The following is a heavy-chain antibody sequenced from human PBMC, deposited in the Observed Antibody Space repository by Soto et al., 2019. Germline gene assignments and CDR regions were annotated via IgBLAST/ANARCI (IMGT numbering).Heavy chain of an antibody. CDR3: AKAGLYCSGGTCFSLDY. D-gene: IGHD2-15*01. Sequence: PSQTLSLTCGISGDSVSSNNVAWNWIRQSPSRGLEWLGRTLFRSKWYNEYAASVKSRIAINPDTSQNQFSLQLNSVTPDDTAVYYCAKAGLYCSGGTCFSLDYWGQGILVTVSS. CDR1: GDSVSSNNVA. J-gene: IGHJ4*02. V-gene: IGHV6-1*01. CDR2: TLFRSKWYN.